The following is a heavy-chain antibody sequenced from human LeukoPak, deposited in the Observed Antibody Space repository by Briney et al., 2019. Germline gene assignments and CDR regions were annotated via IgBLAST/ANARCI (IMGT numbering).Heavy chain of an antibody. CDR3: AREASRAGTYYFDY. Sequence: SETLSLTCTVSGGSISSYYWSWIRQPPGKGLEWIGYIYYSGSTNYNPSLKCRVTISVDTSKNQFSLKLRSVTAADTAVYFCAREASRAGTYYFDYWGQGTLLTVSS. J-gene: IGHJ4*02. CDR2: IYYSGST. D-gene: IGHD3-10*01. CDR1: GGSISSYY. V-gene: IGHV4-59*01.